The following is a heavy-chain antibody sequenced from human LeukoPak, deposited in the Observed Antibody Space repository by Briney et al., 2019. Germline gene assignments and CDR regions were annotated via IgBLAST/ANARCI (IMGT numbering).Heavy chain of an antibody. Sequence: SETLSLTCTASGGSISSYYWSWIRQPPGKGLEWIGYIYYSGSTNYNPSLKSRVTISVDTSKNQVSLKLSSVTAADTAVYYRAREGYYDSTGYYYHDAFDIWGQGTMVTVSS. CDR3: AREGYYDSTGYYYHDAFDI. D-gene: IGHD3-22*01. CDR1: GGSISSYY. V-gene: IGHV4-59*01. J-gene: IGHJ3*02. CDR2: IYYSGST.